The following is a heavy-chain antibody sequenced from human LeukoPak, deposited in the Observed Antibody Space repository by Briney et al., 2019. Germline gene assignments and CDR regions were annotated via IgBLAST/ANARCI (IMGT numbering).Heavy chain of an antibody. Sequence: ASVKVSCKASGYTFTGYYMHWVRQAPGQGLEWMGWINPNSGGTNYAQKFQGRVTMTRDTSISTAYMELSRLRSDDTAVYYCARRPSRRAVAGLADYWGQGTLVTVSS. CDR2: INPNSGGT. J-gene: IGHJ4*02. CDR3: ARRPSRRAVAGLADY. CDR1: GYTFTGYY. D-gene: IGHD6-19*01. V-gene: IGHV1-2*02.